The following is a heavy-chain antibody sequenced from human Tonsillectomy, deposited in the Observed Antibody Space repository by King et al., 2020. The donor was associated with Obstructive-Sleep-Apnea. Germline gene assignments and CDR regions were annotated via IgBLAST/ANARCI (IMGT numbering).Heavy chain of an antibody. CDR3: YYGSGSG. CDR2: IKSKTYGGTT. Sequence: VQLVESGGGLVKPGGSLRLSCAASGFTFSNAWMSWVRQAPGKGLEWVGRIKSKTYGGTTDYAAPVTGRFTISRDDSNNTLYLQMNSLKTEDTAVYYAYYGSGSGWGQGTLVTVSS. CDR1: GFTFSNAW. V-gene: IGHV3-15*01. J-gene: IGHJ4*02. D-gene: IGHD3-10*01.